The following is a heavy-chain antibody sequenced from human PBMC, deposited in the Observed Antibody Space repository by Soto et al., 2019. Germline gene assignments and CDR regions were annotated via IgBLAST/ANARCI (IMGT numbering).Heavy chain of an antibody. CDR1: GGSISSSSYY. J-gene: IGHJ4*02. CDR3: TSAPNLNYFDS. CDR2: IYYSGST. V-gene: IGHV4-39*02. Sequence: SETLSLTCTVSGGSISSSSYYWGWIRQPPGKGLEWIGSIYYSGSTYYNPSLKSRVTISVDTSRNHFSLKLSSVTATDTAVYFCTSAPNLNYFDSWGQGTPVTVS.